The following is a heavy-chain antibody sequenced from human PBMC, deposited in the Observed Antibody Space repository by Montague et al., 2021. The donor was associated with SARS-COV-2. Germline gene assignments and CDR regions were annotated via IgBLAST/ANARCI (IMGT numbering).Heavy chain of an antibody. CDR1: GFSLSSSGVG. Sequence: PVLVKPTQTFTLTCTFSGFSLSSSGVGVGWIRQPPGKAPEWLALIYWDDDTRYSPPLKSRLTVTKGTSKNQVVLTLTNMDTVDTATYFCAHIRRMYYFDDWGQGTLVTVSS. CDR2: IYWDDDT. V-gene: IGHV2-5*02. D-gene: IGHD2/OR15-2a*01. J-gene: IGHJ4*02. CDR3: AHIRRMYYFDD.